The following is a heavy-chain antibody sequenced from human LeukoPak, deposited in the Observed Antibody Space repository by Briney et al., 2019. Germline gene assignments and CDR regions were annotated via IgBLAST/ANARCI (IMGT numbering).Heavy chain of an antibody. D-gene: IGHD3-10*01. Sequence: GGSLRLSCAASGFTFSSYSMNWVRQAPGKGLEWISFITSSSSTKYYTDSVKGRFTISRDNAKNSLYLQVNSLRDEDAAVYYCARIGGPGYYYYGMDVWGQGTTVTVSS. V-gene: IGHV3-48*02. J-gene: IGHJ6*02. CDR3: ARIGGPGYYYYGMDV. CDR1: GFTFSSYS. CDR2: ITSSSSTK.